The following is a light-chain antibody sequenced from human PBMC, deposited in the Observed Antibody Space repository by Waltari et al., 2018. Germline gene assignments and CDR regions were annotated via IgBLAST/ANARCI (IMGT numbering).Light chain of an antibody. Sequence: SYELPQPPSESVSPGQTANITCSGEALQRQYVYWYQQKSGQAPLLVIFKDTERPSGIPERFSGSTSGTTVTLTISGVQAEDEAEYFCQSADDSGTYVVFGGGTRLTIL. V-gene: IGLV3-25*03. J-gene: IGLJ2*01. CDR1: ALQRQY. CDR2: KDT. CDR3: QSADDSGTYVV.